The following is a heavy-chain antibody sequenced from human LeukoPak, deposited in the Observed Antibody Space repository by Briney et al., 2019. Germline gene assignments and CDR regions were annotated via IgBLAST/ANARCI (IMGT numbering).Heavy chain of an antibody. Sequence: PSQTLSLTCTVSGGSISSGDYYWSWIRQPPGKGLEWIGYIYYSGSTYYNPSLKSRVTISVDTSKNQFSLKLSSVTAADTAVYYCASYSNYDVTPFDYWGQGTLVTVSS. V-gene: IGHV4-30-4*08. CDR3: ASYSNYDVTPFDY. CDR1: GGSISSGDYY. J-gene: IGHJ4*02. CDR2: IYYSGST. D-gene: IGHD4-11*01.